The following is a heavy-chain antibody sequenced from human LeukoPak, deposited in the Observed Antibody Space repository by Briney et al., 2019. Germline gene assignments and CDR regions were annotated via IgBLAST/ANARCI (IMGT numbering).Heavy chain of an antibody. J-gene: IGHJ4*02. D-gene: IGHD2/OR15-2a*01. Sequence: GGSLRLSCAASGFTFTNAWMNWVRQAPGKGLEWVGRIKSKTDGGTTDYAAPVKGRFTISRDDSENTLYLQVNSLKTEDAAVYYCTRIFRTAHFDYWGQGTPVTVSS. V-gene: IGHV3-15*07. CDR2: IKSKTDGGTT. CDR1: GFTFTNAW. CDR3: TRIFRTAHFDY.